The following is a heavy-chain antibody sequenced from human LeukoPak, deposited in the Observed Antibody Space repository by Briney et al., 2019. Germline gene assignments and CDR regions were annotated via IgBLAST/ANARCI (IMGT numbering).Heavy chain of an antibody. D-gene: IGHD2/OR15-2a*01. CDR1: GASVRSDH. J-gene: IGHJ3*02. V-gene: IGHV4-59*02. CDR2: MHGSGSP. CDR3: ARDLSVNAFDI. Sequence: PSETLSLTCTVSGASVRSDHWNWIRQPPGKGLEWIAYMHGSGSPNFNPSLASRLTLSVDATENLLSLKLTSVTAADTAVYFCARDLSVNAFDIWGQGTLVTVSS.